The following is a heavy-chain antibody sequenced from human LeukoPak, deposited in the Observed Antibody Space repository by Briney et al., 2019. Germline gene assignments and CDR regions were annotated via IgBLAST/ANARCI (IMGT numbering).Heavy chain of an antibody. CDR3: ARDPFRSSFDS. Sequence: PSETLSLTCTVSGGSISSYYWSWIRQPPGKGLEWIGYIYYSGSTNYNPSLKSRVTISVDTSKNQFSLKLTSVTAADTAIYYCARDPFRSSFDSWGQGTLVTVSS. CDR2: IYYSGST. D-gene: IGHD1-26*01. V-gene: IGHV4-59*12. J-gene: IGHJ4*02. CDR1: GGSISSYY.